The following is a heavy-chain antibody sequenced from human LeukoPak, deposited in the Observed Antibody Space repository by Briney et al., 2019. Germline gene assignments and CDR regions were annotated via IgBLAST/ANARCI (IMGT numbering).Heavy chain of an antibody. Sequence: PGGSLRLSCAASEFTFSNAWMSWVRQAPGKGLEWVAFIRYDGSNKYYADSLKGRFTISRDNAKNTLYLQMNSLRAEDTAVYYCAKDSKRWKTYYYASGSYYFDYWGQGTLVTVSS. CDR3: AKDSKRWKTYYYASGSYYFDY. D-gene: IGHD3-10*01. J-gene: IGHJ4*02. CDR1: EFTFSNAW. CDR2: IRYDGSNK. V-gene: IGHV3-30*02.